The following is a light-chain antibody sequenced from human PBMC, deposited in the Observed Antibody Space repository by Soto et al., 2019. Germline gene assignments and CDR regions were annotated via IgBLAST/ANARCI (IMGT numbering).Light chain of an antibody. J-gene: IGLJ2*01. CDR3: AAWDDTVNGLV. CDR2: DNN. V-gene: IGLV1-47*01. CDR1: SSNIGNNY. Sequence: QSVLTQPPSVSAAPGQKVTISCSESSSNIGNNYVSWYQQFPGTAPKLLIYDNNKRPSGVPDRFSGSKSGTSASLAISGLRSEDEAAYYCAAWDDTVNGLVFGGGTKVTVL.